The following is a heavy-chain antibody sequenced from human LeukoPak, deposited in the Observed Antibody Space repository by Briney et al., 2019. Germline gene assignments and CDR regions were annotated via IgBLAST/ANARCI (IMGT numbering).Heavy chain of an antibody. J-gene: IGHJ2*01. D-gene: IGHD2-2*01. CDR3: ARGGKVVVPAAYFDL. Sequence: ASVKVSCKASGGTFSSYAISWVRQAPGQGLEWMGGIIPIFGTANYAQKFQGRVTITADESTSTAYMELSSLRSEDTAVYYCARGGKVVVPAAYFDLWGRGTLVTVSS. V-gene: IGHV1-69*01. CDR2: IIPIFGTA. CDR1: GGTFSSYA.